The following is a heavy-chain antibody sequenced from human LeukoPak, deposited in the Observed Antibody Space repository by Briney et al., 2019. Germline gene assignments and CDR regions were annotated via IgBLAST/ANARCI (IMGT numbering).Heavy chain of an antibody. CDR2: INPSGGST. CDR1: GYTFTSYY. J-gene: IGHJ4*02. D-gene: IGHD5-18*01. CDR3: AREFAHVDTAMVFDY. Sequence: GASVKVSCKASGYTFTSYYIHWVRQAPGQGLEWMGIINPSGGSTSYAQKFQGGVTMTRDTSTSTVYMELSSLRSEDTAVYYCAREFAHVDTAMVFDYWGQGTLVTVSS. V-gene: IGHV1-46*01.